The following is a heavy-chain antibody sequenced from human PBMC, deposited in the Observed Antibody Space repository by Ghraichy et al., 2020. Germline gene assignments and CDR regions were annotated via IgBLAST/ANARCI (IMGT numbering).Heavy chain of an antibody. J-gene: IGHJ2*01. CDR3: VRSGHANSHWYFEL. Sequence: SQTLSLTCTVSGGSMTYYYWNWIRQPPGKGLEWIGYFSNSGGTNYNAPFKSRVTISEDMSKNQFSLRLRTVTAADTAVYYCVRSGHANSHWYFELWGRGTLFTLSS. V-gene: IGHV4-59*12. CDR2: FSNSGGT. D-gene: IGHD1-1*01. CDR1: GGSMTYYY.